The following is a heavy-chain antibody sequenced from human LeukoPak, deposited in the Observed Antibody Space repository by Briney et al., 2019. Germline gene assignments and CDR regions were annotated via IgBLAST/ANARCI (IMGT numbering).Heavy chain of an antibody. CDR1: GFTFSTYS. CDR3: AKDVDPDSGWDLDY. Sequence: GGSLRLSCAASGFTFSTYSMTWVRQGPGKGLEWVSSIYPSGDSTFYADSVKGRFTISRDNSKNTLYLQMSSLRTEDTAIYYCAKDVDPDSGWDLDYWGQGTLVTVSS. J-gene: IGHJ4*02. V-gene: IGHV3-23*01. CDR2: IYPSGDST. D-gene: IGHD6-19*01.